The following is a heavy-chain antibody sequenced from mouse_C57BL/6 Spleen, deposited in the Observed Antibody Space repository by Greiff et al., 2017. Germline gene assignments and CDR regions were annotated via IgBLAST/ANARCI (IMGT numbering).Heavy chain of an antibody. CDR3: TRRGPYGYDPYFDV. J-gene: IGHJ1*03. CDR2: IDPETGGT. D-gene: IGHD2-2*01. V-gene: IGHV1-15*01. CDR1: GYTFTDYE. Sequence: VKLVESGAELVRPGASVTLSCKASGYTFTDYEMHWVKQTPVHGLEWIGAIDPETGGTAYNQKFKGKAILTADKSSSTAYMELRSLTSEDSAVYYCTRRGPYGYDPYFDVWGTGTTVTVSS.